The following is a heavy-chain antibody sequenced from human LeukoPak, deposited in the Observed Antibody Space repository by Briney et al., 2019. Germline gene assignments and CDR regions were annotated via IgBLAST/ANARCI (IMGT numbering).Heavy chain of an antibody. J-gene: IGHJ4*02. Sequence: PSETLSLTCTVSGGSISSSSYYWGWIRQPPGKGLEWIGSIYYSGSTYYNPSLKSRVTISVDTSKNQFSLKLSSVTAADTAAYYCARKYYGSGSYYKGINFDYWGQGTLVTVSS. CDR3: ARKYYGSGSYYKGINFDY. CDR1: GGSISSSSYY. CDR2: IYYSGST. V-gene: IGHV4-39*01. D-gene: IGHD3-10*01.